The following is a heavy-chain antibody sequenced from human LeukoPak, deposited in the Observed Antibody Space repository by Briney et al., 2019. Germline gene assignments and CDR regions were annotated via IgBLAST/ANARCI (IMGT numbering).Heavy chain of an antibody. CDR3: AKVLSGSQDY. D-gene: IGHD1-26*01. CDR1: GFTFSSYA. J-gene: IGHJ4*02. Sequence: PGGSLRLSCAASGFTFSSYAMGWVRQAPGKGLEWASTIGGGGESTYYADSVKGRFTISRDNSKNTVYLQMNSLRAEDTAVYYCAKVLSGSQDYWGQGALVTVSS. CDR2: IGGGGEST. V-gene: IGHV3-23*01.